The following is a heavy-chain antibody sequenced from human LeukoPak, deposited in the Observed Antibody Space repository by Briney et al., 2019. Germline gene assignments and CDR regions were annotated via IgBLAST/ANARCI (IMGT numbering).Heavy chain of an antibody. Sequence: GGSLRLSCAASGFTFSNAWMSWVRQAPGKGLEWVGRIKSKTDDGTTDYAAPVKGRFTISRDDSKNTLYLQMNSLRAEDTAVYYCARDIDYGGIYWGQGTLVTVSS. V-gene: IGHV3-15*05. CDR1: GFTFSNAW. CDR3: ARDIDYGGIY. D-gene: IGHD4-17*01. J-gene: IGHJ4*02. CDR2: IKSKTDDGTT.